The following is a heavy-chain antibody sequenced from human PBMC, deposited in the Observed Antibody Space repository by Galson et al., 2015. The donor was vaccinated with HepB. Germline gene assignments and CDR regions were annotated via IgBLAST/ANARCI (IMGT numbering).Heavy chain of an antibody. D-gene: IGHD3/OR15-3a*01. CDR1: GYKFATYW. CDR3: ARRGLSDWFDP. Sequence: SGAEVKKPGESLKISCKGSGYKFATYWIAWVRQMPGKGLEWMGITYPGDSDTRYSPSFQGQVTISADKSISTTYLQWSSLKASDTAIYYCARRGLSDWFDPWGQGTLVTVSS. J-gene: IGHJ5*02. CDR2: TYPGDSDT. V-gene: IGHV5-51*01.